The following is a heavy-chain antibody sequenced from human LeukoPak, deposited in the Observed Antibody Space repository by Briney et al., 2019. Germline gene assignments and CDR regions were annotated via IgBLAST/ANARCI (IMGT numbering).Heavy chain of an antibody. CDR1: GFTFSSYE. D-gene: IGHD1-1*01. CDR2: ISSSGSTI. V-gene: IGHV3-48*03. J-gene: IGHJ6*02. Sequence: PGGSLRLSCAASGFTFSSYEMNWVRQAPGKGLEWVSYISSSGSTIYYADSVKGRFIISRDNAKNSLSLQMNSLRAEDTAVYYCARNWDDVNYYYGMDVWGQGTTVTVSS. CDR3: ARNWDDVNYYYGMDV.